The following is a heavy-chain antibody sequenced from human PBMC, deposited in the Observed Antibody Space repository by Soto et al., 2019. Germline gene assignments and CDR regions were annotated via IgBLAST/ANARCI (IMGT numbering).Heavy chain of an antibody. Sequence: ETLSLTCSVSGDTISGYYWSWIRQPAGKGLEWIGHIYTSGTTNYNPSLKSRVTMSADTSKNQFSLKLSSVTAADTAVDYCARGSGVINFDYWGQGTLVTVSS. CDR2: IYTSGTT. CDR3: ARGSGVINFDY. J-gene: IGHJ4*02. CDR1: GDTISGYY. V-gene: IGHV4-4*07. D-gene: IGHD3-3*01.